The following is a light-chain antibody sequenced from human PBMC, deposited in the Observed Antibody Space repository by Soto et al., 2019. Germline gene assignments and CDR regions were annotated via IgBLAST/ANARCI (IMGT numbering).Light chain of an antibody. V-gene: IGKV1-39*01. CDR1: QTVTTY. Sequence: DIQLTQSPSSLSASVGDRVTITCRASQTVTTYLHWYQQMPGQAPKLLIYSAFSLQSGVPSRFSGSGSGTDFTLTISGLRPEDFATYFCQQSYMAPYSFGQGTRLEIK. J-gene: IGKJ2*03. CDR3: QQSYMAPYS. CDR2: SAF.